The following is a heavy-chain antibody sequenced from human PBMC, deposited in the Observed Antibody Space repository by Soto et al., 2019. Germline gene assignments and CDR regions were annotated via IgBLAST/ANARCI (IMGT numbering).Heavy chain of an antibody. J-gene: IGHJ6*03. Sequence: SLKGECRAAGYTFTICEINWLRQATGQGLEWMGWMNPNSGNTGYAQKFQGRVTMTRNTSISTAYMELSSLRSEDTAVYYCARGLDYYYMDVWGKGTTVTVSS. V-gene: IGHV1-8*01. CDR3: ARGLDYYYMDV. CDR2: MNPNSGNT. CDR1: GYTFTICE.